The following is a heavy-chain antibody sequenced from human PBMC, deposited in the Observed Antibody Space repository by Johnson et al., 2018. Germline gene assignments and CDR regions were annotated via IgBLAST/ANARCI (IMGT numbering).Heavy chain of an antibody. Sequence: QVQLVQSGGGLVKPGGSLRLSCAASGFTFSDYYMSWIRQAPGKGLAWVSYISSSGSTIYYADSVKGRFTISRDNANNSLYLQMNSLRAEDTAVYYCARDKKPTVGPFAFDIWGQGTMVTVSS. D-gene: IGHD4-23*01. V-gene: IGHV3-11*04. CDR3: ARDKKPTVGPFAFDI. CDR2: ISSSGSTI. J-gene: IGHJ3*02. CDR1: GFTFSDYY.